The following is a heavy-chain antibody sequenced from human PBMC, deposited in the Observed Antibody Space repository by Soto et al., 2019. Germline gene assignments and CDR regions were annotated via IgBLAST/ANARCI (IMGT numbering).Heavy chain of an antibody. CDR1: GFTFSSYG. D-gene: IGHD6-13*01. CDR3: ARGRGGAAPYYYYYYMDV. Sequence: SGGSLRLSCAASGFTFSSYGMRWVRQAPGKGLEWVAVIWYDGSNKYYADSVKGRFTISRDNSKNTLYLQMNSLRAEDTAVYYCARGRGGAAPYYYYYYMDVWGKGTTVTVSS. J-gene: IGHJ6*03. CDR2: IWYDGSNK. V-gene: IGHV3-33*01.